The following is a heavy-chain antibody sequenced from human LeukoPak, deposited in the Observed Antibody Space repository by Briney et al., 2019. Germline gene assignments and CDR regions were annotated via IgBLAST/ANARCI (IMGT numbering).Heavy chain of an antibody. D-gene: IGHD3-16*01. Sequence: GGSLRLSCAASGFTFSSYSRNWVRQAPGKGLEWVSSISSSSSYIYYANSVKGRFTISRDNAKNSLYLQMNSLRAEDTAVYYCASRIYDPGAFAIWGQGTMVTVSS. CDR1: GFTFSSYS. CDR3: ASRIYDPGAFAI. J-gene: IGHJ3*02. V-gene: IGHV3-21*01. CDR2: ISSSSSYI.